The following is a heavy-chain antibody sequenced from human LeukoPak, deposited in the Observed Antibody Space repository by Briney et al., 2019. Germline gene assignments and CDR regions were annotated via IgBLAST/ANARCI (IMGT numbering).Heavy chain of an antibody. Sequence: GGSLRLSCAASGFTFSSYWMHWVRQAPGKGLVWVSRISSDGSDTNYADSVKGRFAISRDNAKNTLYLPMNSLRAEDTAVYYCARGSYSLGGFDYWGQGTLVTVSS. J-gene: IGHJ4*02. V-gene: IGHV3-74*01. D-gene: IGHD6-13*01. CDR3: ARGSYSLGGFDY. CDR2: ISSDGSDT. CDR1: GFTFSSYW.